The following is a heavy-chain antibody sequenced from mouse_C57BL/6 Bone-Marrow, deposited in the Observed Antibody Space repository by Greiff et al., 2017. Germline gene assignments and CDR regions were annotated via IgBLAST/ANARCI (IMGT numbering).Heavy chain of an antibody. CDR2: INPNNGGT. CDR3: ARGGEPTTVVPPFDY. Sequence: EVKLQQSGPELVKPGASVKIPCKASGYTFTDYNMDWVKQSHGKSLEWIGDINPNNGGTIYNQKFKGKATLTVDKSSSTAYMELRSLTSEDTAVYYCARGGEPTTVVPPFDYWGQGTTLTVSS. V-gene: IGHV1-18*01. CDR1: GYTFTDYN. D-gene: IGHD1-1*01. J-gene: IGHJ2*01.